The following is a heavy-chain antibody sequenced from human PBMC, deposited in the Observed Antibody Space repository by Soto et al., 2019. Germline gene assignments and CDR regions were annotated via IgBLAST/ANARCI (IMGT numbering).Heavy chain of an antibody. J-gene: IGHJ3*02. CDR3: AREEQQLVRSDAFDI. D-gene: IGHD6-13*01. V-gene: IGHV3-7*04. Sequence: PGGSLRLSCAASGFTFSSYWMSWVRQAPGKGLEWVANIKQDGSEKYYVDSVKGRLTISRDNAKNSLYLQMNSLRAEDTAVYYCAREEQQLVRSDAFDIWGQGTMVTVSS. CDR2: IKQDGSEK. CDR1: GFTFSSYW.